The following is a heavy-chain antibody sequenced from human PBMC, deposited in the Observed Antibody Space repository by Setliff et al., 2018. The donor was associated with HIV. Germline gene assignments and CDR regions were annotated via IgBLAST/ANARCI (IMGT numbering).Heavy chain of an antibody. CDR3: ARYRRFADYIDV. CDR1: GASISSNSYY. Sequence: SETLSLTCSVSGASISSNSYYWGWIRQPPGKGLEWVGSIYYNGNTFYNQSLQSRVTISLDTSKNQFSLELRSVTAADTALYYCARYRRFADYIDVWGKGTTVTVSS. CDR2: IYYNGNT. V-gene: IGHV4-39*07. D-gene: IGHD1-26*01. J-gene: IGHJ6*03.